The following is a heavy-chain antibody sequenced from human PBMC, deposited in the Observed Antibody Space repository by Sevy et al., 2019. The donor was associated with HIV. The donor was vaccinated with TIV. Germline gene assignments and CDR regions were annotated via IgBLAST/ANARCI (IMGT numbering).Heavy chain of an antibody. D-gene: IGHD3-10*01. CDR3: TTLPTMVRGVITSFDY. CDR1: GFTFSNAW. Sequence: GGSLRLSCAASGFTFSNAWMSWVRQAPGKGLEWVGRIKSKTDGGTTDYAAPVKGRFTISRDDSKNTLYLQMNSLKTEDTAVYYCTTLPTMVRGVITSFDYWGQGTLVTVSS. J-gene: IGHJ4*02. CDR2: IKSKTDGGTT. V-gene: IGHV3-15*01.